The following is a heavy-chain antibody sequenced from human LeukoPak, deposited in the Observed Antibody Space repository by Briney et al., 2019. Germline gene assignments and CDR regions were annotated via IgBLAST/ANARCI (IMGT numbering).Heavy chain of an antibody. V-gene: IGHV4-61*01. D-gene: IGHD3-10*01. Sequence: SETLSLTCSVSGGSFSSGTYYWSWIRQPPGKGLEWIGYIYHSGDSYYNPSLKSRVSMSIDTSKNQFYPKLSSVTAADTAVYYCAPYYSPVNFAYWGQGTLVTVSS. J-gene: IGHJ4*02. CDR3: APYYSPVNFAY. CDR2: IYHSGDS. CDR1: GGSFSSGTYY.